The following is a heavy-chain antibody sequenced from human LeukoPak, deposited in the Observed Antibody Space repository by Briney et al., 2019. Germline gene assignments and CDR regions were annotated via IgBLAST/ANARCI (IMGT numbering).Heavy chain of an antibody. V-gene: IGHV1-2*02. CDR2: INPNSGGT. J-gene: IGHJ1*01. Sequence: ASVKVSCKASGYTFTGYYMHWVRQAPGQGLEWMGWINPNSGGTNYAQKFQGRVTMTRDTSISTAYMELSRLRSDDTAVYYCARALRSVPAAGYFQHWGQGTLVTVSS. D-gene: IGHD2-2*01. CDR3: ARALRSVPAAGYFQH. CDR1: GYTFTGYY.